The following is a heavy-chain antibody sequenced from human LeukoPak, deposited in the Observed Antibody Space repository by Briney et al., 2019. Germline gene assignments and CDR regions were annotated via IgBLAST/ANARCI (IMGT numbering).Heavy chain of an antibody. D-gene: IGHD4-23*01. J-gene: IGHJ4*01. V-gene: IGHV3-7*01. CDR1: GFTFSSYW. Sequence: GRSLRLSCAASGFTFSSYWMTWVRQAPGKGLEWVANIKQDGSAKNYVGSVQGRFTISRDESKNMMFLQMTTLKPDTPARNSCVEQGGGDNCRWGQGALVTVSS. CDR3: VEQGGGDNCR. CDR2: IKQDGSAK.